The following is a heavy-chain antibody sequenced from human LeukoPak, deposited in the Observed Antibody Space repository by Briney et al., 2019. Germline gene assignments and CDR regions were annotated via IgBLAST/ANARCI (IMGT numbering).Heavy chain of an antibody. J-gene: IGHJ6*03. Sequence: ASVKVSCKASGYTFSNHEIHWVRQAPGQGLEWMGWMNPNSGDTNYAQNFQGRVTMTRDTSINTAYMELSRLRSDDTAIYYCAREVGAVVLAAHYYYMDVWGKGTTVTVSS. CDR3: AREVGAVVLAAHYYYMDV. V-gene: IGHV1-2*02. CDR1: GYTFSNHE. D-gene: IGHD2-15*01. CDR2: MNPNSGDT.